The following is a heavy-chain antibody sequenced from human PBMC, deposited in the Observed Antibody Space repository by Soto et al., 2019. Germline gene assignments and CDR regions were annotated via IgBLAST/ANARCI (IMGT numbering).Heavy chain of an antibody. J-gene: IGHJ6*02. CDR2: IKQDGSEK. D-gene: IGHD6-13*01. V-gene: IGHV3-7*01. CDR3: ARDRIAAAGTSYYYYGMDV. CDR1: GFTFSSYW. Sequence: EVQLVESGGGLVQPGGSLRLSCAASGFTFSSYWMSWVRQAPGKGLEWVANIKQDGSEKYYVDSVKGRFTISRDNAKNSPYLEMKRLETQDTAVYYCARDRIAAAGTSYYYYGMDVWGQGTTVTVSS.